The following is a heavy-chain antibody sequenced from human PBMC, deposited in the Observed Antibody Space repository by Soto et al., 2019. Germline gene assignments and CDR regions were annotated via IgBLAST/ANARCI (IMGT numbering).Heavy chain of an antibody. D-gene: IGHD1-7*01. V-gene: IGHV1-3*01. J-gene: IGHJ4*02. CDR2: INAGNGNT. CDR3: ARDLRWSGNWNYFGGY. CDR1: GYTFTCYA. Sequence: ASVKVSCKASGYTFTCYAMHWLRQAPGQRLEWMGWINAGNGNTKYSQKFQGRVTITRDTSASTAYMELSSLRSEDTAVYYCARDLRWSGNWNYFGGYWGQGTLVTVSS.